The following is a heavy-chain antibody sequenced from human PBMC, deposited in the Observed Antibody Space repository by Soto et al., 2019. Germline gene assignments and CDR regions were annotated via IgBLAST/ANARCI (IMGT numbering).Heavy chain of an antibody. CDR2: IYHSGST. CDR1: GGSISSSNW. CDR3: ARDLLPRGYYYVFDY. J-gene: IGHJ4*02. Sequence: QVQLQESGPGLVKPSGTLSLTCAVSGGSISSSNWWRWVRQPPGKGLEWIGEIYHSGSTNYNPSLNSRVTISVDKSKNQFSLKLSSVTAADTAVYYCARDLLPRGYYYVFDYWGQGTLVTVSS. V-gene: IGHV4-4*02. D-gene: IGHD3-22*01.